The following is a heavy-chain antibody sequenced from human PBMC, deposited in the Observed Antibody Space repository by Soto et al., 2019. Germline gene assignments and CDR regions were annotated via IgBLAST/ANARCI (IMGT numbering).Heavy chain of an antibody. J-gene: IGHJ4*02. Sequence: EVQLVESGGNVLQPGGSLRLSCAASGFISSSYWMHWVRQAPGKGLVWVSRINRDGSRADYADSVKGRFAVSRDNAKNTVLLQMDSLRADDTAVYFCARGVNGYYYVDYWGQGTLVTVSS. CDR1: GFISSSYW. CDR2: INRDGSRA. V-gene: IGHV3-74*01. D-gene: IGHD2-8*01. CDR3: ARGVNGYYYVDY.